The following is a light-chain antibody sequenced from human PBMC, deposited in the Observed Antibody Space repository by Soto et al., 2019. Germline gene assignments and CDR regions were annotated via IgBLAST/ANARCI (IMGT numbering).Light chain of an antibody. Sequence: EIVMTQSPAALSVSPGERVTLSCRASQSISFNLAWYQQKPGQAPRLLIYIASTRAAGIPARFSGSGSGTEFTLTISSLQSEDSAVYYCQWSGGSVSFGGGTKVE. CDR2: IAS. J-gene: IGKJ4*01. CDR3: QWSGGSVS. V-gene: IGKV3-15*01. CDR1: QSISFN.